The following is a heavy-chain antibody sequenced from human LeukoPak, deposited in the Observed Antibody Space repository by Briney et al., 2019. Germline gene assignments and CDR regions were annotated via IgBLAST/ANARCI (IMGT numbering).Heavy chain of an antibody. Sequence: AASVKVPCKASGYTFTSYDFNWVRQATGQRPEWMGWMSPNSGDTGYAQKFQDRVTMTRNTSISTAYMELSSLRSDDTAVYYCARGPPNWGYDYWGPGTLVTVSS. V-gene: IGHV1-8*01. D-gene: IGHD7-27*01. CDR2: MSPNSGDT. CDR3: ARGPPNWGYDY. CDR1: GYTFTSYD. J-gene: IGHJ4*02.